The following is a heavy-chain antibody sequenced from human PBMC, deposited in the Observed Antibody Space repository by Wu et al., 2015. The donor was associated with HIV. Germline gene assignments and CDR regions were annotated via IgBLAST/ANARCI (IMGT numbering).Heavy chain of an antibody. Sequence: QVQLVQSGAEVKKPGASVKVSCKASGYTFTSYGISWVRQAPGQGLEWMGWISAYNGNTNYAQKLQGRVTMTTDTSTSTAYMELRSLRSDDTAVYYCARYCSSTSCYHRLGYFQHWGQGHPGPPSPQ. J-gene: IGHJ1*01. V-gene: IGHV1-18*01. D-gene: IGHD2-2*01. CDR1: GYTFTSYG. CDR3: ARYCSSTSCYHRLGYFQH. CDR2: ISAYNGNT.